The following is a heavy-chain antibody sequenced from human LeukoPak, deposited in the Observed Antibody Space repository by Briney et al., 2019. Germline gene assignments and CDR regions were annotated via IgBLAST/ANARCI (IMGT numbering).Heavy chain of an antibody. CDR1: GGNFRGYY. D-gene: IGHD3-10*01. CDR3: ARGRFSYYYGSGSYYNYWFDP. J-gene: IGHJ5*02. V-gene: IGHV4-34*01. Sequence: SETLSLTCAVYGGNFRGYYWSWIRKNPGKGLEWIGEINHSGSTNYNPSLKSRVTISVDTSKNQFSLKLSSVTAADTAVYYCARGRFSYYYGSGSYYNYWFDPWGQGTLVTVSS. CDR2: INHSGST.